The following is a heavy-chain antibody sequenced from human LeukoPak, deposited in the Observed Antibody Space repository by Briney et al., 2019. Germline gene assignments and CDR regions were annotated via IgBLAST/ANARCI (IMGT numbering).Heavy chain of an antibody. Sequence: PGGSLRLSCAASGFTFSDYYMSWIRQAPGKGLEWVSYISSSGSTIYYADSVKGRFTISRDNAKNSLYLQMNSLRAEDTAVYYCARETRWLQLPDWFDPWGQGTLVTVFS. J-gene: IGHJ5*02. CDR2: ISSSGSTI. V-gene: IGHV3-11*04. CDR3: ARETRWLQLPDWFDP. CDR1: GFTFSDYY. D-gene: IGHD5-24*01.